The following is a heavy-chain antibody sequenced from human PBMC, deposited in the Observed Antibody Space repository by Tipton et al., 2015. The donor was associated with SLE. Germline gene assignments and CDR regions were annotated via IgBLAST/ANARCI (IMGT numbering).Heavy chain of an antibody. Sequence: TLSLTCTVSGGSISSSDNYWGWIRQPPGKGLEWIGSVHYSGSTYFNPSLKSRLTISADTSKNQFSLKLSSLTAADTAVYYCARRLKEDDFWSGYDYWGQGILVTVSS. CDR2: VHYSGST. D-gene: IGHD3-3*01. V-gene: IGHV4-39*07. J-gene: IGHJ4*02. CDR1: GGSISSSDNY. CDR3: ARRLKEDDFWSGYDY.